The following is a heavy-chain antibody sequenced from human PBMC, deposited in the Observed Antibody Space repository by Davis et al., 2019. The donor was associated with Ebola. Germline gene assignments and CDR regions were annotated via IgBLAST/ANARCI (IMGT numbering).Heavy chain of an antibody. Sequence: GESLKISCAASGFAFNVYWMTWVRQAPGTLLELFATIKQDGGETHYVDSVKGRFTISRDNTKNSLYLQMNGLRAEDTAVYYCAGGQWVLPEDYWGQGTLVTVSS. CDR1: GFAFNVYW. V-gene: IGHV3-7*01. D-gene: IGHD1-26*01. CDR2: IKQDGGET. J-gene: IGHJ4*02. CDR3: AGGQWVLPEDY.